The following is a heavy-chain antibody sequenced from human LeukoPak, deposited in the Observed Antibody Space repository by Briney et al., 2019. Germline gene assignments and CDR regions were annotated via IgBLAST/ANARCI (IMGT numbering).Heavy chain of an antibody. CDR2: IIPIFGTA. CDR3: ARGDVDTAMVLEAYFDY. J-gene: IGHJ4*02. CDR1: GGTFSSYA. D-gene: IGHD5-18*01. Sequence: SVKVSFKASGGTFSSYAISWVRQAPGQGLEWMGGIIPIFGTANYAQKFQGRVTITADESTSTAYMELSSLRSEDTAVYYCARGDVDTAMVLEAYFDYWGQGTLVTVSS. V-gene: IGHV1-69*13.